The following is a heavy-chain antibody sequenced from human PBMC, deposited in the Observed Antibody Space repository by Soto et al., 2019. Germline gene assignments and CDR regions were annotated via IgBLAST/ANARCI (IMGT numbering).Heavy chain of an antibody. D-gene: IGHD2-2*01. V-gene: IGHV4-39*07. Sequence: SETLSLTCSVSGDSISRSSHYWGWIRQPPGKGLEWIGYIYYAGTTTYNPSLQSRVSISLDTSKNEFSLKLTSVTAADTAVYFCARLGALYQAMASWGQGTLVTVSS. J-gene: IGHJ1*01. CDR2: IYYAGTT. CDR3: ARLGALYQAMAS. CDR1: GDSISRSSHY.